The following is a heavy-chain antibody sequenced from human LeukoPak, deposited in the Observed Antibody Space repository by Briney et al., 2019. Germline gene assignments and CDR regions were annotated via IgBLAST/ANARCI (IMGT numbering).Heavy chain of an antibody. Sequence: SETLSLTCGLFGRSIIGYHWNWIRQSPGKGLEWIGDINHSGSANYNPSFKSRVTISLDTSKNQYALELRSVTGADPAVYYCARDPTTVVSVPYYFDDWRRGTLVSVSS. CDR3: ARDPTTVVSVPYYFDD. J-gene: IGHJ4*02. CDR1: GRSIIGYH. D-gene: IGHD4-11*01. CDR2: INHSGSA. V-gene: IGHV4-34*01.